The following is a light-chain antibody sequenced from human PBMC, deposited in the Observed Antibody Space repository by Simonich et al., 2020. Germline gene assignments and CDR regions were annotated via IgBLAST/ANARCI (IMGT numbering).Light chain of an antibody. V-gene: IGKV3-15*01. CDR3: QQYNNWPIFT. CDR2: GAS. J-gene: IGKJ3*01. Sequence: EIVMTQSPATLSVSPGERATLSCRASQSVSSNLAWYPQKPGQAPRLLISGASTRATGIPARFSGSGSGTEFTLTISSMQSEDFAVYYCQQYNNWPIFTFGPGTKVDIK. CDR1: QSVSSN.